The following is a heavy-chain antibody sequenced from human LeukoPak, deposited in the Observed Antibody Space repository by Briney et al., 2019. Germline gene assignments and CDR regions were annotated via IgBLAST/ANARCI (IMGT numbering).Heavy chain of an antibody. Sequence: GGSLRLSCAASGFTFSSYAMIWVRQAPGKGLEWVSAIRGSGGSTYYADSVKDRFTISRDNSKNTLYLQMNSLRAEDTAVYYCGRDPNRDYIGAFDMWGEGTVVTVSS. CDR3: GRDPNRDYIGAFDM. J-gene: IGHJ3*02. CDR1: GFTFSSYA. CDR2: IRGSGGST. D-gene: IGHD4-11*01. V-gene: IGHV3-23*01.